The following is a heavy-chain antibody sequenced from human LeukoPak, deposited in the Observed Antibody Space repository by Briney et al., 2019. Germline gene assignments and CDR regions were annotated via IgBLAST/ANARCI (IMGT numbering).Heavy chain of an antibody. J-gene: IGHJ5*02. CDR3: AKKIPTSFDP. Sequence: PGESLRLSCAASGFTFSSYAMSWVRQAPGKGLEWVSGISDSGGNTYYAGSVKGRFTISRDNSKNMLYLQMNSLRAEDTAVYYCAKKIPTSFDPWGQGTLVTVSS. CDR1: GFTFSSYA. V-gene: IGHV3-23*01. CDR2: ISDSGGNT.